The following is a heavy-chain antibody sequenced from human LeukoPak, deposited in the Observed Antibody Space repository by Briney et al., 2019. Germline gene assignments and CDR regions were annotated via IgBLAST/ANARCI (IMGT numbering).Heavy chain of an antibody. D-gene: IGHD3-10*01. CDR1: GYTFTSYG. V-gene: IGHV1-18*01. CDR2: ISAYNGNT. J-gene: IGHJ4*02. CDR3: ARDLSIGVFDY. Sequence: ASVTVSCTASGYTFTSYGISWVRQAPGQGLEWMGWISAYNGNTNYAQKLQGRVTMTTDTSTSTAYMELRSLRSDDTAVYYCARDLSIGVFDYWGQGTLVTVSS.